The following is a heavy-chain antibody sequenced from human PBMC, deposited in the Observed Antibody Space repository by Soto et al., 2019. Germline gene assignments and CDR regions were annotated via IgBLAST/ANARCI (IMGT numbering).Heavy chain of an antibody. CDR3: AKDTRLRLGDLPFDAFDY. CDR2: ISGSGGST. J-gene: IGHJ4*02. Sequence: GGSLSPACVASGYTFSDYGVSWVRQAPETGLEWVSGISGSGGSTYYADSVRGRFTISRDNSKNTLYLQKSSLRAEDTAVYYCAKDTRLRLGDLPFDAFDYWGQGTLVTVSS. CDR1: GYTFSDYG. D-gene: IGHD3-16*02. V-gene: IGHV3-23*01.